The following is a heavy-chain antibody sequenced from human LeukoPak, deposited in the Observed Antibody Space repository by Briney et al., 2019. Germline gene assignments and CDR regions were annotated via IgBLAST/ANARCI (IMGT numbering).Heavy chain of an antibody. CDR1: GGSISSYY. V-gene: IGHV4-59*01. CDR2: IYYSGST. Sequence: SETLSLTCTVSGGSISSYYWSWVRQPPGKGLEWIAYIYYSGSTNYNPSLKSRVTISVDTSKNQFSLKLSSVTAADTAVYYCARALIVVVPAASNWFDPWGQGTLVTVSS. J-gene: IGHJ5*02. D-gene: IGHD2-2*01. CDR3: ARALIVVVPAASNWFDP.